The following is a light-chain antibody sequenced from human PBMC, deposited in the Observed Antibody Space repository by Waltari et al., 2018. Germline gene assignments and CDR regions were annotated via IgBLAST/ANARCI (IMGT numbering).Light chain of an antibody. CDR1: QSISIW. Sequence: DIQMTQSPSTMSASVGDRVSLTCRASQSISIWLAWYQQRSGKAPKLLISKSSSLESGVPSRFSGSGSGTEFTLTITNLHPDDFATYYCQHYDNYPVAFGQGTKLEIK. CDR2: KSS. V-gene: IGKV1-5*03. CDR3: QHYDNYPVA. J-gene: IGKJ2*01.